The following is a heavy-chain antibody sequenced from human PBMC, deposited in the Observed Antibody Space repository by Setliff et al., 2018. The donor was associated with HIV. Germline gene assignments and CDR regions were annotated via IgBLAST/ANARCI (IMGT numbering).Heavy chain of an antibody. CDR3: AVVNKVTDFEY. J-gene: IGHJ4*02. CDR1: GHTFTNYD. CDR2: MNPNSGVS. D-gene: IGHD2-21*01. V-gene: IGHV1-8*01. Sequence: ASVKVSCKPSGHTFTNYDIHWMRRATGQGLEWMGWMNPNSGVSGYALKFHDRVTMTRDTSITTAYMELSSLTSEDTAVYYCAVVNKVTDFEYWGQGTLVTVSS.